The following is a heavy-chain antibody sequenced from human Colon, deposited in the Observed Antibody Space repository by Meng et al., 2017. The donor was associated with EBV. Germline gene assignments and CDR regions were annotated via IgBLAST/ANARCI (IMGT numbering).Heavy chain of an antibody. CDR1: GGSISSVYW. J-gene: IGHJ4*02. CDR2: IYHSGST. CDR3: ARGGYYSFDY. V-gene: IGHV4-4*02. Sequence: VHLQEPVLGLVKRSETLSLTCAVSGGSISSVYWWTWVRQSPGKGLEWIGEIYHSGSTNYNPSLKSRVTISVDKSKNQFSLKLTSVTAADTAVYYCARGGYYSFDYWGQRTLVTVSS. D-gene: IGHD5-18*01.